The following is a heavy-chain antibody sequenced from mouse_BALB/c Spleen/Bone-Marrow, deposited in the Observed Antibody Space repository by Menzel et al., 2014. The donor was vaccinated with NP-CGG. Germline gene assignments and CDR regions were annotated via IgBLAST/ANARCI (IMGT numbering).Heavy chain of an antibody. D-gene: IGHD2-1*01. CDR2: IRNKAKGYTT. CDR3: ARDINYGNYWYFDV. V-gene: IGHV7-3*02. J-gene: IGHJ1*01. Sequence: DVMLVESGGGLVQPGGSLRLSFTDYYMSWVRQPPGKALEWLGFIRNKAKGYTTEYSASVKGRFTISRDNSQSILYLQMNTLRAEDSATYYCARDINYGNYWYFDVWGAGTTVTVSS. CDR1: TDYY.